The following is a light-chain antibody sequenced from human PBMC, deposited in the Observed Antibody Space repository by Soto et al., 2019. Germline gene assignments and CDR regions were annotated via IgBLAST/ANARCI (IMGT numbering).Light chain of an antibody. Sequence: QSVLTQPPSVSGAPGQRVTISCTGSSSNIGAGCDVHWYQQLPGTAPKLLIYGNGNRPSGVPDRFSGSKSGTSASLAITGLQAEDEADYYCQSYDSSLSGVVFGGGTKLTVL. V-gene: IGLV1-40*01. J-gene: IGLJ2*01. CDR2: GNG. CDR1: SSNIGAGCD. CDR3: QSYDSSLSGVV.